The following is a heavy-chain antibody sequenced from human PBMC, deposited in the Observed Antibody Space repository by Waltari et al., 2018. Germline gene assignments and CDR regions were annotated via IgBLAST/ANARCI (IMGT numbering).Heavy chain of an antibody. D-gene: IGHD3-3*01. J-gene: IGHJ6*04. CDR2: MFSSGTT. CDR1: VYSISRYY. CDR3: ARHYGMVVDYYYYYGLDV. V-gene: IGHV4-59*08. Sequence: QVLLQESGQGLVKSSENLSLTCSVSVYSISRYYWSWIRQAPGKGLGWIGYMFSSGTTKYNPPLMSRVTISVDASNSQLLLRLRSVTASDTSVYYCARHYGMVVDYYYYYGLDVWGKGTTVTVSP.